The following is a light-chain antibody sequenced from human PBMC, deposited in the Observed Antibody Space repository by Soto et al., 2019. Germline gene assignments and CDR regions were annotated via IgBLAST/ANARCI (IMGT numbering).Light chain of an antibody. CDR3: SSYTSSSTYV. Sequence: QSVLTQPASVSGSPGQSIIISCTGTSSDVGVYNYVSWYQQHPGKVPKLMISDVSNRPSGVSDRFSGSKSGNTASLTISGLQAEDEADYYCSSYTSSSTYVFGTGTKLTVL. CDR1: SSDVGVYNY. V-gene: IGLV2-14*03. J-gene: IGLJ1*01. CDR2: DVS.